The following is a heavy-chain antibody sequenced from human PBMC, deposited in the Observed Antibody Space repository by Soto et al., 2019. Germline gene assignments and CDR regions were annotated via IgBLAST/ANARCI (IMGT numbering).Heavy chain of an antibody. CDR1: GGTFSSYA. J-gene: IGHJ6*02. V-gene: IGHV1-69*13. Sequence: GASVKVSCKASGGTFSSYAISWVRQAPGQGLEWMGGIIPIFGTANYAQKFQGRVTITADESTSTAYVELSSLRSEDTAVYYCARVPICSSTSCSHYYYYGMDVWGQGTTVTVSS. CDR2: IIPIFGTA. D-gene: IGHD2-2*01. CDR3: ARVPICSSTSCSHYYYYGMDV.